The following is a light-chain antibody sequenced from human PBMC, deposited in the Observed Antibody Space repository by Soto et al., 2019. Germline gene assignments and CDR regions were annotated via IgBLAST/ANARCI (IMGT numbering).Light chain of an antibody. CDR3: AAWDDTLRSSYV. CDR1: GSNIGSNY. Sequence: QSVLTQPPSASGTPGQTVTISCSGSGSNIGSNYVDWYQQFPGTAPKLLIYKNSQRPSGVPDRFSGSKSGTSASLAISGLRSEDEAHYYCAAWDDTLRSSYVFGPRTKVTVL. V-gene: IGLV1-47*01. CDR2: KNS. J-gene: IGLJ1*01.